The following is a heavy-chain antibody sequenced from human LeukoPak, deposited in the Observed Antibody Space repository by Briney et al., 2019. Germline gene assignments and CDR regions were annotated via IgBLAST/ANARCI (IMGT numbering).Heavy chain of an antibody. V-gene: IGHV3-23*01. D-gene: IGHD6-19*01. CDR3: AKGRYTSGGFDY. CDR2: IFPSGGEI. Sequence: PGGSLRLSCEASGFTFSTFAMIWVRQPPGKGLEWVSSIFPSGGEIHYADSAKGRFTISRDNSKNTLYLQMNSLRAEDTAVYYCAKGRYTSGGFDYWGQGTLVTVSS. CDR1: GFTFSTFA. J-gene: IGHJ4*02.